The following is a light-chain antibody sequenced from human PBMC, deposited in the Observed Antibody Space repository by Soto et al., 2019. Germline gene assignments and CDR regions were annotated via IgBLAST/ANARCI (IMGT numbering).Light chain of an antibody. Sequence: QSALTQPPSASGSPGQSVTISCTGISSDVGGYNYVSWYQHHPGKAPKLMIYEVSKRPSGVPDRFSGSKSGNTASLTVSGLQAEDEADYYCSSYAGSNNGVFGGGTKLTVL. CDR1: SSDVGGYNY. CDR2: EVS. V-gene: IGLV2-8*01. CDR3: SSYAGSNNGV. J-gene: IGLJ3*02.